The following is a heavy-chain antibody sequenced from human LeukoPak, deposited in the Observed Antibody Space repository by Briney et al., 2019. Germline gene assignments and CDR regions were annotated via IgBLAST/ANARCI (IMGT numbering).Heavy chain of an antibody. CDR3: ARVRGKPNYFDY. CDR2: IYYSGST. V-gene: IGHV4-59*01. D-gene: IGHD3-10*01. Sequence: PSETLSLTCTLSRGSTSSNYWSCIRQPPGKGLEWIGYIYYSGSTNYNPSLKSRVTISVDTSKNQFSLKLSSVTAADTAVYYCARVRGKPNYFDYWGQGTLVTVSS. J-gene: IGHJ4*02. CDR1: RGSTSSNY.